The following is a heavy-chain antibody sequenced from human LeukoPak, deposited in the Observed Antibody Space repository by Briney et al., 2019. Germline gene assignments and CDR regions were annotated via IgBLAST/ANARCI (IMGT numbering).Heavy chain of an antibody. CDR2: ISGSGGST. V-gene: IGHV3-23*01. J-gene: IGHJ4*02. CDR3: AKTGGDYDFWSGYYPQTDY. D-gene: IGHD3-3*01. CDR1: GFTFSSYA. Sequence: GGSLRLSCAASGFTFSSYAMSWVRQAPGKGLERVSAISGSGGSTYYADSVKGRFTISRDNSKNTLYLQMNSLRAEDTAVYYCAKTGGDYDFWSGYYPQTDYWGQGTLVTVSS.